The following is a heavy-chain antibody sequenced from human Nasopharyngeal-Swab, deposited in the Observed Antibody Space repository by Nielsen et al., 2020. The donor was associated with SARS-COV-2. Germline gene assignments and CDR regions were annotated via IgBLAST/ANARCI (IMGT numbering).Heavy chain of an antibody. CDR1: GGSFSGYY. D-gene: IGHD3-16*01. CDR3: ARRTGGRGFDY. CDR2: INHSGST. J-gene: IGHJ4*02. V-gene: IGHV4-34*01. Sequence: SQTLSLTCAVYGGSFSGYYWSWIRQLPGKGLEWIGEINHSGSTNYNPSLRSRVTISVDTSKNQFSLKLSSVTAADTAVYYCARRTGGRGFDYWGQGTLSPSPQ.